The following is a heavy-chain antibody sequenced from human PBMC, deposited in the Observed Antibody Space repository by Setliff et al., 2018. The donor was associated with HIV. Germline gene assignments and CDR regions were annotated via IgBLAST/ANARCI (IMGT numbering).Heavy chain of an antibody. D-gene: IGHD6-13*01. J-gene: IGHJ6*03. CDR2: IRYDGSDK. CDR3: AREGSGYSSSQRTVGAYYYYMDV. CDR1: GFTFRAYG. Sequence: PGGSLRLSCGTSGFTFRAYGMHWVRQAPGKGLEWVASIRYDGSDKYYADSTKGRFTISRDNAKNTLYLQMNSLRAEDTAVYYCAREGSGYSSSQRTVGAYYYYMDVWGKGTTVTVSS. V-gene: IGHV3-30*02.